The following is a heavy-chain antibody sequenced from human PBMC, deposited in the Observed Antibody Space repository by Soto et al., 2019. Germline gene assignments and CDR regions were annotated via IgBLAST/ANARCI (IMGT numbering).Heavy chain of an antibody. V-gene: IGHV5-10-1*01. CDR1: GYSSTSYW. J-gene: IGHJ6*02. Sequence: GESLKISCKGSGYSSTSYWISWVRQMPGKGLEWMGRIDPIDSYTNYSPSFQGHVTISADKSISTAYLQWGSLKASDTAMYYCARRAHMSRRGETFSYYYYGMDVWGQGTTVTVSS. CDR3: ARRAHMSRRGETFSYYYYGMDV. D-gene: IGHD3-16*01. CDR2: IDPIDSYT.